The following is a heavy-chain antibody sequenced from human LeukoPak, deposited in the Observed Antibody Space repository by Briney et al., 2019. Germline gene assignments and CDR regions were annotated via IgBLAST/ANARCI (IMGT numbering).Heavy chain of an antibody. J-gene: IGHJ4*02. CDR2: ISDSGSST. CDR3: AYCSNGVCYKAGLDY. CDR1: GFTFSSYS. V-gene: IGHV3-23*01. D-gene: IGHD2-8*01. Sequence: GGSLRLSCAASGFTFSSYSTSWVRQAPGKGLEWVSTISDSGSSTYYADSVKGRFTISRDSSKNTLYLQMNSPRAEDTAVYYCAYCSNGVCYKAGLDYWGQGTLVTVSS.